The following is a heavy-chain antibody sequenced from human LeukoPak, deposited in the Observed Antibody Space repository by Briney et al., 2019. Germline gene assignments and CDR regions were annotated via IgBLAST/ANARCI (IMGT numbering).Heavy chain of an antibody. CDR1: GGSISSYY. V-gene: IGHV4-4*07. Sequence: SETLSLTCTVSGGSISSYYWSWIRQPAGKGLEWIGRIYTSGSTNYNPSLKSRVTMSVDTSKNQFSLKLSSVTAADTAVYYCAREEDYYYDSSGYPWGVFDYWGQGTLVTVSS. J-gene: IGHJ4*02. CDR2: IYTSGST. CDR3: AREEDYYYDSSGYPWGVFDY. D-gene: IGHD3-22*01.